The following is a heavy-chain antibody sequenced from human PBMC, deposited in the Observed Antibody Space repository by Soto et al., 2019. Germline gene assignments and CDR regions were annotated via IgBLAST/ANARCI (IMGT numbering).Heavy chain of an antibody. CDR2: FDPEDGET. V-gene: IGHV1-24*01. CDR3: ATYGRYCSSTSCSYFDY. Sequence: GEGLEWMGGFDPEDGETIYAQKFQGRVTMTEDTSTDTAYMELSSLRSEDTAVYYCATYGRYCSSTSCSYFDYWGQGTLVTVSS. D-gene: IGHD2-2*01. J-gene: IGHJ4*02.